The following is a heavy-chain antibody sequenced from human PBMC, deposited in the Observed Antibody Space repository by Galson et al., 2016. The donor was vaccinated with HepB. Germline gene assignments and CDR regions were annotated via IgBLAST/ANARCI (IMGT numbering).Heavy chain of an antibody. Sequence: TLSLTCTVSGGSISSGVYYWSWVRQHPGKGLEWIGYIHYTGGTYYNPSLKSRVTISVDTSKNQFSLKLSSVTAADTAVYYCARFSDYGDYGFDYWGQGTLVTVSS. D-gene: IGHD4-17*01. CDR1: GGSISSGVYY. V-gene: IGHV4-31*03. CDR3: ARFSDYGDYGFDY. J-gene: IGHJ4*02. CDR2: IHYTGGT.